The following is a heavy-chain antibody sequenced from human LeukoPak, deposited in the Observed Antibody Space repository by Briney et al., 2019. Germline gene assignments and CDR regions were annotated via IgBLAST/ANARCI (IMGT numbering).Heavy chain of an antibody. J-gene: IGHJ4*02. CDR3: AKDSRAYCGGDCPLDY. Sequence: GGSLRLSCAASGFTFNDYYMSWIRQAPGKGLEWISYIGSSGGSINYADSVKGRFTISRDNAKNSLSLQMDSLRAEDTAVYYCAKDSRAYCGGDCPLDYWGQGTLVTVSS. CDR2: IGSSGGSI. CDR1: GFTFNDYY. D-gene: IGHD2-21*02. V-gene: IGHV3-11*04.